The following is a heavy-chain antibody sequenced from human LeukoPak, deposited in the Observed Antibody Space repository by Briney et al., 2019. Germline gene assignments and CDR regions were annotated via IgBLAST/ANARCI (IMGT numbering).Heavy chain of an antibody. V-gene: IGHV3-30*02. CDR3: ANLVEVYCGGVGYV. CDR1: GFTFSSYG. J-gene: IGHJ4*02. Sequence: GGSLRLSCAASGFTFSSYGMHWVRQAPGKGLEWVAFIRYDGSNKYNADSVKGRFTISRETTKHMLHLQRHSLTAVAACVYSGANLVEVYCGGVGYVRGQGTLGTVSS. CDR2: IRYDGSNK. D-gene: IGHD2-21*01.